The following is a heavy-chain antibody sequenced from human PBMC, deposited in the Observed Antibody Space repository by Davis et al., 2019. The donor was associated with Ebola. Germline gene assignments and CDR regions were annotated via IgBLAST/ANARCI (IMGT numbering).Heavy chain of an antibody. Sequence: ASVKVSCKASGYTFTSYDINWVRQATGQGLEWMGWISAYNGNTNYAQKLQGRVTMTTDTSTSTAYMELRSLRSDDTAVYYCAVTGASTVTDEIYYYYGMDVWGQGTTVTVSS. CDR1: GYTFTSYD. J-gene: IGHJ6*02. V-gene: IGHV1-18*01. CDR3: AVTGASTVTDEIYYYYGMDV. D-gene: IGHD4-11*01. CDR2: ISAYNGNT.